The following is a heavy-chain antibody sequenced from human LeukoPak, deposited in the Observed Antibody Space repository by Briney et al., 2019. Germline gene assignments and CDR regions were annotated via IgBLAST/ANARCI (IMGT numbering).Heavy chain of an antibody. Sequence: SETLSLTCTVSGGSISNSYWSWIRQPPGKGLEWIGHFHDSESTNYNPSLKSRVTISVDTSKNQFSLKLSSVTAADTAVYYCARQRDTMIVVVIGGSWFDPWGQGTLVTVSS. CDR2: FHDSEST. V-gene: IGHV4-59*08. J-gene: IGHJ5*02. D-gene: IGHD3-22*01. CDR1: GGSISNSY. CDR3: ARQRDTMIVVVIGGSWFDP.